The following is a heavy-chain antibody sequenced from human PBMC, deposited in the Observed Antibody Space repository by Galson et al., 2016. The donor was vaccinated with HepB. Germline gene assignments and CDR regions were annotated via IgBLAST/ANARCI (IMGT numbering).Heavy chain of an antibody. CDR1: GFSFSHAW. V-gene: IGHV3-15*07. Sequence: SLRLSCAASGFSFSHAWMHWVRQAPGKGLEWVGRIKSKTDGGTTDYAAPVKGRFAISRDDSKNTLYLQMNRLKTEDTGVYYCTAAATYDFWSGYYMLDPWGQGTLVTVSS. D-gene: IGHD3-3*01. CDR3: TAAATYDFWSGYYMLDP. J-gene: IGHJ5*02. CDR2: IKSKTDGGTT.